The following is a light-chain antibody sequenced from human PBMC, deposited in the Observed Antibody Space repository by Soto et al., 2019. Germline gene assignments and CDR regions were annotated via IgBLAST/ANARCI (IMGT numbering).Light chain of an antibody. Sequence: DIQMTQSPSTLSASVGDRVTITCRASQSISSWLAWYQQKPGRAPKLLIYKASSLESGVGSRFSGSGSGTEFTLTISSLQPDDFATYYCQQYNSFPTFGQGTKVEIK. J-gene: IGKJ1*01. V-gene: IGKV1-5*03. CDR2: KAS. CDR3: QQYNSFPT. CDR1: QSISSW.